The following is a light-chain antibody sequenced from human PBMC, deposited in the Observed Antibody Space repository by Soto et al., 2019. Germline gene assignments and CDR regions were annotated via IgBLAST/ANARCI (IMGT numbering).Light chain of an antibody. CDR3: QKYNSAPWT. Sequence: DIQMTQSPSSLSASVGDRVTITCRASQGISNYLAWYQQKPGKVPELPIYAASTLQSGVPSRFSGSGSGTEFTLTISSLQPEDVATYYCQKYNSAPWTFGQGTKVEIK. J-gene: IGKJ1*01. CDR1: QGISNY. CDR2: AAS. V-gene: IGKV1-27*01.